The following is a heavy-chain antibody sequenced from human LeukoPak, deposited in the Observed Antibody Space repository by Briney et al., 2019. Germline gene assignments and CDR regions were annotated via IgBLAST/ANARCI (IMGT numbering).Heavy chain of an antibody. CDR2: INHSGST. D-gene: IGHD3-22*01. V-gene: IGHV4-34*01. J-gene: IGHJ6*03. CDR1: GGSFSGYY. Sequence: SETLSLTCAVYGGSFSGYYWSWIRQPPGKGLEWIGEINHSGSTNSNPSLKSRVTISVDTSKNQFSLKLSSVTAADTAVYYCARSSEGRYYYDSSGYSYYYYYMDVWGKGTTVTISS. CDR3: ARSSEGRYYYDSSGYSYYYYYMDV.